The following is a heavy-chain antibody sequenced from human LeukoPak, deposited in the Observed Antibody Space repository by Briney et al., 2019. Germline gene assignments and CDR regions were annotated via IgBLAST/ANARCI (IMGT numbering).Heavy chain of an antibody. Sequence: GGSLRLSRAASGFTFSSYWMNWVRQAPGKGLEWVASINQDGSEKYYLDFVKGRFTISRDDAKNSLYLQMNSLGDEDTAVYSCARDGVRDGLYFDRWGQGTLVTVSS. CDR2: INQDGSEK. CDR3: ARDGVRDGLYFDR. J-gene: IGHJ4*02. CDR1: GFTFSSYW. D-gene: IGHD5-24*01. V-gene: IGHV3-7*01.